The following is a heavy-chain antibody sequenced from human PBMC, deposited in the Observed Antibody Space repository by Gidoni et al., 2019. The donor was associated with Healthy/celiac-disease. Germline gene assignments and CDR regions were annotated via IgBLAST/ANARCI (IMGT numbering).Heavy chain of an antibody. J-gene: IGHJ4*02. CDR1: GYTFTGYY. V-gene: IGHV1-2*02. CDR3: AREGGTHDYGDYAAAY. Sequence: QVQLVQSGAEVKKPGASVKVSCKASGYTFTGYYMHWVRQAPGQGLEWMGWINPNSGGTNYAQKFQGRVTMTRDTSISTAYMELSRLRSDDTAVYYCAREGGTHDYGDYAAAYWGQGTLVTVSS. CDR2: INPNSGGT. D-gene: IGHD4-17*01.